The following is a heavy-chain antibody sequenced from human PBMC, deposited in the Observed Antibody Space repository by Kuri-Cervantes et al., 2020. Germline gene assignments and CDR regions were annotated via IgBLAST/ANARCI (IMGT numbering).Heavy chain of an antibody. D-gene: IGHD7-27*01. Sequence: SETLSLTCTVSGGSISRYYRNWIRQPTVKGLDWIGYIYYSGSTNYNPSLKSRVTRSVDTSKNQFSLKLSSVTAADTAVYYCAREPNWGSGYWGQGTLVTVSS. CDR1: GGSISRYY. J-gene: IGHJ4*02. CDR3: AREPNWGSGY. V-gene: IGHV4-59*12. CDR2: IYYSGST.